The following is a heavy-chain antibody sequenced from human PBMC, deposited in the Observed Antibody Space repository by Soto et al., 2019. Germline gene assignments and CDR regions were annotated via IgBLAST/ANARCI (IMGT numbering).Heavy chain of an antibody. Sequence: DVQLVESGGTLVQPGRSLRLSCAASGFSFDDHAMHWARQTPEKGLEWVAGISWNSGNADYADSVKGRFTISRDNGKNSLFLDMNVRRAEDTALYYWVRAQLGDLWSGGHVDSWGQGTLVAVSS. J-gene: IGHJ4*02. D-gene: IGHD3-3*01. CDR3: VRAQLGDLWSGGHVDS. CDR2: ISWNSGNA. CDR1: GFSFDDHA. V-gene: IGHV3-9*01.